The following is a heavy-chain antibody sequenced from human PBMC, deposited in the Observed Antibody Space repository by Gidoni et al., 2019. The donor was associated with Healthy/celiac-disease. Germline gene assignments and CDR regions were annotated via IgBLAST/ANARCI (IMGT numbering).Heavy chain of an antibody. J-gene: IGHJ6*03. V-gene: IGHV3-21*01. CDR2: ISSSSSYI. D-gene: IGHD3-9*01. CDR3: ARVPDILTGYFHFYYYYMDV. Sequence: EVQLVESGGGLVKPGGSLRLSCAASGFTFSSYSMNWVRQAQGKWLGWVSSISSSSSYIYYEDSVKGRFTISRDNAKNSLYLQMNSLRAEDTAVYYCARVPDILTGYFHFYYYYMDVWGKGTTVTVSS. CDR1: GFTFSSYS.